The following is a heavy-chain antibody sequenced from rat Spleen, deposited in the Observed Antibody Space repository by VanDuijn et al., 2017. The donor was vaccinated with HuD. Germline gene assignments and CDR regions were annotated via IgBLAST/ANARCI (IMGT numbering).Heavy chain of an antibody. Sequence: EVQLVESGGGLVQPGRSMKLSCAASGFTFSDYYMAWVRQAPKKGLEWVASISYDGTATYYADSVMGRFTISRDDGESTLYLLMNSLRSEDTATYYCVRLYNNHGYWYFDLWGPGTMVTVSS. J-gene: IGHJ1*01. CDR2: ISYDGTAT. CDR3: VRLYNNHGYWYFDL. V-gene: IGHV5-22*01. D-gene: IGHD1-5*01. CDR1: GFTFSDYY.